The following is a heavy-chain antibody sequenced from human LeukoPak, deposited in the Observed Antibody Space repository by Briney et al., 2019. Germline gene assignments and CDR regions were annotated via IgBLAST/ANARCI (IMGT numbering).Heavy chain of an antibody. D-gene: IGHD6-6*01. CDR3: ARLTRLSTSPDRYYLDY. J-gene: IGHJ4*02. CDR2: IYTSGAT. CDR1: GDSISSYY. V-gene: IGHV4-4*09. Sequence: SETLSLTCTVSGDSISSYYWSWIRQPPGKGLEWIGYIYTSGATNYIPSLKGRVTISIDTSKNQFSLKLSSVTAADSAVYYCARLTRLSTSPDRYYLDYWGQGTLVTVSS.